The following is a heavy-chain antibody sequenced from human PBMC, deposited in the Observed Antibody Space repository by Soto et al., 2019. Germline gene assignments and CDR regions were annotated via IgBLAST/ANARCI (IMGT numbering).Heavy chain of an antibody. V-gene: IGHV4-61*01. CDR2: IYHNGDT. CDR3: ARVDGSGTFSLFDY. D-gene: IGHD3-10*01. CDR1: GASVSSVNYF. J-gene: IGHJ4*02. Sequence: QVQLQESGPGLVKPAETLSLTCSVSGASVSSVNYFWSWIRQPSGKGLEWIGYIYHNGDTNYNPSLKSRVTISLDTSKNKFSLNLSSVTAADTAVYYCARVDGSGTFSLFDYWGQGTLATVSS.